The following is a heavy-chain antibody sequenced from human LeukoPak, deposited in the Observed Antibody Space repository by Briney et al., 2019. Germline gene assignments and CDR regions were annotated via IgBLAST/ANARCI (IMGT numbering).Heavy chain of an antibody. CDR2: IYHSGST. D-gene: IGHD4-11*01. V-gene: IGHV4-4*02. Sequence: SETLSLTCAVSGGSISSSNWWSWVRQPPGKGLEWIGEIYHSGSTNYNPSLKSRVTISVDKSKNQFSLKLSSVTAADTAVYYCAGLRPNPHYTTPVGWWGQGTLVTVSS. CDR3: AGLRPNPHYTTPVGW. CDR1: GGSISSSNW. J-gene: IGHJ4*02.